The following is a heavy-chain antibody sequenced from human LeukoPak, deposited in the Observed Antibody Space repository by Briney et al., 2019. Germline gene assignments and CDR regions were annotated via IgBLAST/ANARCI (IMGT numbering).Heavy chain of an antibody. CDR3: ARDQTAYYDFWSGYYAY. CDR2: ISAYNGNT. D-gene: IGHD3-3*01. Sequence: ASVKVSCKASGYTFTSYGISWVRQAPGQGLEWMGWISAYNGNTNYAQKLQGRVTMTTDTSTSTAYMELRSLRPDDTAVYYCARDQTAYYDFWSGYYAYWGQGTLVTVSS. J-gene: IGHJ4*02. V-gene: IGHV1-18*01. CDR1: GYTFTSYG.